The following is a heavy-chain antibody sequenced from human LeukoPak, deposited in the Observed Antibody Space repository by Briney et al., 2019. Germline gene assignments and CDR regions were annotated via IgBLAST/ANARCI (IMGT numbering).Heavy chain of an antibody. V-gene: IGHV4-59*08. Sequence: SETLSLTCSVSGDSISSYHCSWIRQPPGKGLEWVGYISDSGSTNYNPSLKSRVAISVATSKNQFSLKLSSVTAADTAVYYCARPGGYYYDSSGYTDAFDIWGQGTMVTVSS. CDR1: GDSISSYH. J-gene: IGHJ3*02. CDR3: ARPGGYYYDSSGYTDAFDI. CDR2: ISDSGST. D-gene: IGHD3-22*01.